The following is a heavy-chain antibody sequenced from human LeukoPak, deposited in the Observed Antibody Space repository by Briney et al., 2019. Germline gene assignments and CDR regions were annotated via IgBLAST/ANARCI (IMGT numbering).Heavy chain of an antibody. V-gene: IGHV3-7*03. Sequence: GGSLRLSCAASGFTFSSYWMSWVRQAPGKGLEWVANIKQDGSEKYYVDSVKGRFIISRDNAKNSLYLQMNSLRAEDTAVYYCAREGAVNYDFWSGPGAYWGQGTLVTVSS. CDR2: IKQDGSEK. D-gene: IGHD3-3*01. CDR1: GFTFSSYW. J-gene: IGHJ4*02. CDR3: AREGAVNYDFWSGPGAY.